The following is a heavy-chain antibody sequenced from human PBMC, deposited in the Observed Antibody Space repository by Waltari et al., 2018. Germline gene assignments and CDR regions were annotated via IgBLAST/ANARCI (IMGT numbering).Heavy chain of an antibody. CDR1: GYTFTSYD. J-gene: IGHJ5*02. CDR3: ARERGRKGIFGVGTYNWFDP. Sequence: VQLVQSGAEVKKPGESLKISCKGSGYTFTSYDINWVRQATGPGLEWMGWMNPNSGNTGYAQKFQGRVTITRNTSISTAYMELSSLRSEDTAVYYCARERGRKGIFGVGTYNWFDPWGQGTLVTVSS. V-gene: IGHV1-8*01. D-gene: IGHD3-3*01. CDR2: MNPNSGNT.